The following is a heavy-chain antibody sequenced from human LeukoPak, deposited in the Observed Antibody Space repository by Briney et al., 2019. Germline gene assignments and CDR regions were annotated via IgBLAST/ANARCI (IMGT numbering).Heavy chain of an antibody. CDR1: GGSISSYY. D-gene: IGHD2-2*02. J-gene: IGHJ6*03. V-gene: IGHV4-34*01. CDR3: ARGRTYIVVVPAAIYYYYYYMDV. CDR2: INHSGST. Sequence: PSETLSLTCTVSGGSISSYYWSWIRQPPGKGLEWIGEINHSGSTNYNPSLKSRVTISVDTSKNQFSLKLSSVTAADTAVYYCARGRTYIVVVPAAIYYYYYYMDVWGKGTTVTVSS.